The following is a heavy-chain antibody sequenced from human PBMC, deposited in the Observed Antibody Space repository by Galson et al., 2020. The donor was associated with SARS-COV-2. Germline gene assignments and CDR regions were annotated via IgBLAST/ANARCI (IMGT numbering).Heavy chain of an antibody. CDR1: GFTFDKYW. CDR2: IKHDGSEQ. Sequence: GGSLRLSCAASGFTFDKYWMTWVRQTPGKGLEWVGNIKHDGSEQFYGDSVRGRFTISRDNAKNSLYLEMNSLRAEDTAVYYCARDPYDISDYYEFAAFDIWGQGTLVTVSS. D-gene: IGHD3-22*01. CDR3: ARDPYDISDYYEFAAFDI. J-gene: IGHJ3*02. V-gene: IGHV3-7*03.